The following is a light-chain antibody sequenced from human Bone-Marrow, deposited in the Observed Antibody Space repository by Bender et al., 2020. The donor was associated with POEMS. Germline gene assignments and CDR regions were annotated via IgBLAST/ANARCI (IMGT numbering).Light chain of an antibody. CDR1: SSDVGTYNL. J-gene: IGLJ3*02. CDR2: EDS. V-gene: IGLV2-23*01. Sequence: QSALTQPASVSESPGQSITISCTGTSSDVGTYNLVSWYQQHPGKAPKLMIYEDSKRPSGVSKRFSGSKAGNTDSLTSSGLQTEDEADYYCCSYAGSWVFGGGTKLTVL. CDR3: CSYAGSWV.